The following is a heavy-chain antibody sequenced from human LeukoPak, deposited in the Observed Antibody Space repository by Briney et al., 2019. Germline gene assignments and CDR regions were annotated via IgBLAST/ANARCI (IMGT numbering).Heavy chain of an antibody. Sequence: PGGSLRLSCAASGFTFSSYSMNWVRQAPGKGLEWVSSISSSSSYIYYADSVKGRFTISRDNAKNSLYLQMNSLRAEDTAVYYCARDYGDWGPSGNAFDIWGQGTMVTVSS. V-gene: IGHV3-21*01. J-gene: IGHJ3*02. CDR2: ISSSSSYI. CDR3: ARDYGDWGPSGNAFDI. D-gene: IGHD4-17*01. CDR1: GFTFSSYS.